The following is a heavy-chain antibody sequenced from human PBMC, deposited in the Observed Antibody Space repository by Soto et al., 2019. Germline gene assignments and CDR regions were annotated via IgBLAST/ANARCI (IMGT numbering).Heavy chain of an antibody. CDR1: GGSFSGYY. CDR3: ARGFRVTRGWAT. CDR2: INHSGST. V-gene: IGHV4-34*01. D-gene: IGHD2-21*02. J-gene: IGHJ5*02. Sequence: TLSLTCAVYGGSFSGYYWSWIRQPPGKGLEWIGEINHSGSTNYNPSLKSRVTISVDTSKNQFSLKLSSVTAADTAVYYCARGFRVTRGWATWGQGTLVTVSS.